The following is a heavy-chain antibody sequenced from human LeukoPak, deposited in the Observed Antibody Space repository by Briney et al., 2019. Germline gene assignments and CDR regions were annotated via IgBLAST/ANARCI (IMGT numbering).Heavy chain of an antibody. CDR3: ARGELAAAMAFHYYGMGV. CDR2: INPNSGGT. CDR1: GYTFTGYY. J-gene: IGHJ6*02. Sequence: GASVKVSCKASGYTFTGYYMHWVRQAPGQGLEWMGWINPNSGGTNYAQKFQGWVTMTRDTSISTAYMELSRLRSDDTAVYYCARGELAAAMAFHYYGMGVWGQGTTVTVSS. V-gene: IGHV1-2*04. D-gene: IGHD5-18*01.